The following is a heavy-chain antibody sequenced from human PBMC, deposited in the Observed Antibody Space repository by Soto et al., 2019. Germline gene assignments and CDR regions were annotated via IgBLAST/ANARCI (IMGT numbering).Heavy chain of an antibody. D-gene: IGHD3-10*01. CDR2: VYSSGTT. CDR1: GGSINSYW. V-gene: IGHV4-4*07. CDR3: ARDIGSYAYGEGY. Sequence: LSLTCSVSGGSINSYWWSWIRQPAGKGLEWIGRVYSSGTTDYNPSLNSRATLSVETSKNQFSLKLSSVTAADTAVYYCARDIGSYAYGEGYWGQGIQVTVSS. J-gene: IGHJ4*02.